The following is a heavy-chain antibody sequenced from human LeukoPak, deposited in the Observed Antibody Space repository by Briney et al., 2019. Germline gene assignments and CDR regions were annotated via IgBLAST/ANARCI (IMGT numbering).Heavy chain of an antibody. CDR2: INHSGST. D-gene: IGHD2-2*01. V-gene: IGHV4-34*01. J-gene: IGHJ4*02. CDR1: GGSFSGYY. Sequence: SETLSLTCAVYGGSFSGYYWSWIRQPPGKGLEWIGEINHSGSTNYNTSLKSRVTISVDTSKNQFSLKLSSVTAADTAVYYCARTAVVPAAMIDYWGQGTLVTVSS. CDR3: ARTAVVPAAMIDY.